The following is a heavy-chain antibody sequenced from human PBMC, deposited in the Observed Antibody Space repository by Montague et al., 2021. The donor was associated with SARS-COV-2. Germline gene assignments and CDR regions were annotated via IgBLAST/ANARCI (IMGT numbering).Heavy chain of an antibody. V-gene: IGHV4-34*01. CDR1: GGSSNDYY. D-gene: IGHD3-22*01. CDR2: INHGGST. CDR3: ARGHQGVAMIVVVMIGAKYYFDX. Sequence: SETLSLTCAVYGGSSNDYYWSWIRQPPGKGLEWIGEINHGGSTNYSPSLKSRVTISADTSKNQFSLKLKSVTAADTANYYCARGHQGVAMIVVVMIGAKYYFDXWGQGSLVTVSS. J-gene: IGHJ4*02.